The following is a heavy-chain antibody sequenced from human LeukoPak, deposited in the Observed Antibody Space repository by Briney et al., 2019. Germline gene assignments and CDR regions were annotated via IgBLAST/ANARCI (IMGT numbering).Heavy chain of an antibody. V-gene: IGHV4-39*01. CDR2: IYYSGST. CDR3: ARRGNYPHFDY. CDR1: GGSISSSCYY. D-gene: IGHD4-11*01. J-gene: IGHJ4*02. Sequence: SETLSLTCTVSGGSISSSCYYWGWIRQPPGKGLEWIGSIYYSGSTYYNPSLKSRVTISVDTSKNQFSLKLSSVTAADTAVYYCARRGNYPHFDYWGQGTLVTVSS.